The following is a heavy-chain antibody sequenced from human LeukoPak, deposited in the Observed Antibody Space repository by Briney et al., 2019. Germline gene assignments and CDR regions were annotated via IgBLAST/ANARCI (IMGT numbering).Heavy chain of an antibody. CDR2: IKQDGSEK. CDR1: GFTFSSYW. Sequence: GGSLRLSCAASGFTFSSYWMSWVRQAPEKGLEWVANIKQDGSEKYYVDSVKGRFTISRDNAKNSLYLQMNSLRPEDMALYYCVKDTSGASQYFQYWGHGTVVTVS. V-gene: IGHV3-7*03. J-gene: IGHJ1*01. CDR3: VKDTSGASQYFQY. D-gene: IGHD2-15*01.